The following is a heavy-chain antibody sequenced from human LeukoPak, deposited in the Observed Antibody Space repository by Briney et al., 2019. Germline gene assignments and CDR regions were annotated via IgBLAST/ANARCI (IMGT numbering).Heavy chain of an antibody. CDR3: ARGYYSRSFDY. CDR1: GGSFSGYY. Sequence: SETLSLTCAVYGGSFSGYYWSWIRQPPGKGLEWIGEINHSGSTNYNPSLKSRVTISVDTSKNQFSLKLSSVTAADTAVYYCARGYYSRSFDYWGQGTLDTVSS. J-gene: IGHJ4*02. V-gene: IGHV4-34*01. D-gene: IGHD2-21*01. CDR2: INHSGST.